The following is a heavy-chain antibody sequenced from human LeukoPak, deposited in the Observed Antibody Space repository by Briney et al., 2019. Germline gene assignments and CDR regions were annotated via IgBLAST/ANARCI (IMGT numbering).Heavy chain of an antibody. V-gene: IGHV1-2*02. Sequence: ASVKVSCKASGYTFTCYYMHWVRQAPGQGLEWMGWINPNSGGTNYAQKFQGRVTMARDTSISTAYMELSRLRSDDTAVYYCARDHSGWYFPNWGQGTLVTVSS. D-gene: IGHD6-19*01. CDR1: GYTFTCYY. J-gene: IGHJ4*02. CDR2: INPNSGGT. CDR3: ARDHSGWYFPN.